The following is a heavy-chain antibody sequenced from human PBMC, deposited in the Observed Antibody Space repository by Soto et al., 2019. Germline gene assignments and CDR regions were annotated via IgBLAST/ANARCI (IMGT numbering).Heavy chain of an antibody. D-gene: IGHD6-6*01. CDR1: GFTFRSYW. J-gene: IGHJ4*02. CDR2: ITSDGSSA. Sequence: GSLRLSSAASGFTFRSYWMQWVRQAPGKGLVWVSWITSDGSSATYADSVKGRFTISRDNAKNTLYLQMNSLRAEDTAVYYCASGGSSLNFDSWGQGT. CDR3: ASGGSSLNFDS. V-gene: IGHV3-74*01.